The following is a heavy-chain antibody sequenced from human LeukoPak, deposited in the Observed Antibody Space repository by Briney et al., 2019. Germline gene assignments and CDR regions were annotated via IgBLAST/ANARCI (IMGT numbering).Heavy chain of an antibody. V-gene: IGHV1-69*05. J-gene: IGHJ4*02. Sequence: ASVKVSCKASGGTFSSYAISWVRQAPGQGLEWMGGIIPIFGTANYAQKFQGRVTITTDESTSTAYMELSSLRSEDTAVYYCAGEKDKYCSSTSCSTRGDTLDYWGQGTLVTVSS. CDR2: IIPIFGTA. D-gene: IGHD2-2*01. CDR1: GGTFSSYA. CDR3: AGEKDKYCSSTSCSTRGDTLDY.